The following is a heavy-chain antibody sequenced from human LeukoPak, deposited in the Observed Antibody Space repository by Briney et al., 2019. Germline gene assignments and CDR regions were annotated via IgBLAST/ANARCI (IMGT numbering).Heavy chain of an antibody. CDR1: GYTFTGYY. CDR3: ARDGGLDY. Sequence: GASVKVSCKASGYTFTGYYMHWVRQAPGQGLEWMGWINPNSGGTNSAQKFQGRVTMTRDTSISTAYMEVSSLRSDDTAVYYCARDGGLDYWGQGTLITVSS. V-gene: IGHV1-2*02. D-gene: IGHD3-16*01. J-gene: IGHJ4*02. CDR2: INPNSGGT.